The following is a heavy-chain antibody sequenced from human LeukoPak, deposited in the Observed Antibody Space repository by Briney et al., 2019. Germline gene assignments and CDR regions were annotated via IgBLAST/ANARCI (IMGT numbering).Heavy chain of an antibody. J-gene: IGHJ4*02. CDR2: IRYDGSIK. CDR3: AKDKYSPFDY. D-gene: IGHD5-18*01. Sequence: GGSLRLSCAASGFTFSSYGMHWVRQAPGKGLEWVAFIRYDGSIKYYADSVRGRFTISRDSSKNTLYLQMNSLRAEDTAVYYCAKDKYSPFDYWGQGTLVTVSS. CDR1: GFTFSSYG. V-gene: IGHV3-30*02.